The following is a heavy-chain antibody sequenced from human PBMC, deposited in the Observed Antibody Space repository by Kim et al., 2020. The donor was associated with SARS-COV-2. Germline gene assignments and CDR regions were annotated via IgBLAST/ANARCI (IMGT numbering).Heavy chain of an antibody. Sequence: GGSLRLSCAASGFTFSDYYMSWIRQAPGKGLEWVSYISSSSSYTNYADSVKGRFTTSRDNAKNSLYLQMNSLRAEDTAVYYCAREPHINYYGSGSYDYWGQGTLVTVSS. D-gene: IGHD3-10*01. CDR1: GFTFSDYY. J-gene: IGHJ4*02. V-gene: IGHV3-11*05. CDR3: AREPHINYYGSGSYDY. CDR2: ISSSSSYT.